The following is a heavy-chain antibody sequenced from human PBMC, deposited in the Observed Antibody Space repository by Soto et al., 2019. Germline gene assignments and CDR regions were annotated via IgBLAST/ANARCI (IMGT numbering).Heavy chain of an antibody. Sequence: QVQLVQSGAEVKKPGASVTVSCRSSGDTFTDYYMHWVRQAPGQGLEWMGWINPNSGGTKYAQKFQGWVTMTRDKSIRTVYMQLSRLRSDDTAVYYCARESGGATATLDYYYFYMDVWGTGTTVTVSS. D-gene: IGHD5-12*01. J-gene: IGHJ6*03. CDR1: GDTFTDYY. CDR2: INPNSGGT. V-gene: IGHV1-2*04. CDR3: ARESGGATATLDYYYFYMDV.